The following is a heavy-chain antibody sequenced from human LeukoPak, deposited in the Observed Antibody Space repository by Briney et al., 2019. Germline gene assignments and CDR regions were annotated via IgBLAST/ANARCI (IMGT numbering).Heavy chain of an antibody. J-gene: IGHJ4*02. CDR2: ISGNGGST. Sequence: GGSLRLSCAASGFTFSTYAMSWVRQAPGKGLEWVSAISGNGGSTYYADSVKGRFTISRDNSKNTLYLQMNSLRPEDTAVYYCAGETRWGPESYWGQGTLVTVSS. CDR1: GFTFSTYA. V-gene: IGHV3-23*01. D-gene: IGHD3-16*01. CDR3: AGETRWGPESY.